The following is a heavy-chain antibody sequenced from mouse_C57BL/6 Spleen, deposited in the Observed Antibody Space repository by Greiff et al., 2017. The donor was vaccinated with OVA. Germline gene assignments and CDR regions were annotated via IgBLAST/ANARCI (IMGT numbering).Heavy chain of an antibody. CDR2: IYPGDGDT. CDR3: AHDGYYRSYDAMDY. V-gene: IGHV1-80*01. Sequence: QLQQSGAELVKPGASVKISCKASGYAFSSYWMNWVKQRPGKGLEWIGQIYPGDGDTNYNGKFKGKAPLTADKSSSTAYMQLSSLTSEDSAVYFCAHDGYYRSYDAMDYWGQGTSVTVSS. CDR1: GYAFSSYW. D-gene: IGHD2-3*01. J-gene: IGHJ4*01.